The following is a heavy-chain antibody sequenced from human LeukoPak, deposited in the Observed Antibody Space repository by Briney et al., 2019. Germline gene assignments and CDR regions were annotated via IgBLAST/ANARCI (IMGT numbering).Heavy chain of an antibody. Sequence: PGGSLRLPCAASGFTFSSYGMHWVRQAPGKGLEWVAVISYDGSNKYYADSVKGRFTISRDNSKNTLYLQMNSLRAEDTAVYYCAKGGYLDDINWFDPWGQGTLATVSS. V-gene: IGHV3-30*18. CDR3: AKGGYLDDINWFDP. D-gene: IGHD3-22*01. CDR2: ISYDGSNK. CDR1: GFTFSSYG. J-gene: IGHJ5*02.